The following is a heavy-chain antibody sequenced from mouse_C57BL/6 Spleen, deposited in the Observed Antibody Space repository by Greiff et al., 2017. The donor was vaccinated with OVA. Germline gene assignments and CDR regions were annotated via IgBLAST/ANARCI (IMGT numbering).Heavy chain of an antibody. CDR1: GYTFTSYW. CDR3: ARGLYYGRGLFDY. Sequence: VQLQQPGAELVKPGASVKMSCKASGYTFTSYWITWVKQRPGQGLEWIGDIYPGSGSTNYNEKFKSKATLTVDTSSSTAYMQLSSLTSEDSAVYYCARGLYYGRGLFDYWGQGTTLTVSS. D-gene: IGHD2-1*01. V-gene: IGHV1-55*01. CDR2: IYPGSGST. J-gene: IGHJ2*01.